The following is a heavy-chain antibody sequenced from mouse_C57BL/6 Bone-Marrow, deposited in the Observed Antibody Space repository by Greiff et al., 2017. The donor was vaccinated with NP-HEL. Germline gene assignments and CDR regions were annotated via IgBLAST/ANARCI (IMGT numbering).Heavy chain of an antibody. CDR1: GYTFTSYW. CDR2: IDPSDSYT. J-gene: IGHJ3*01. CDR3: ARKGPPFAY. D-gene: IGHD3-3*01. Sequence: QVQLQQSGAELVMPGASVKLSCKASGYTFTSYWMHWVKQRPGQGLEWIGEIDPSDSYTNYNQKFKGKSTLTVDKSSSTAYMQLSSLTSEDSAVYYCARKGPPFAYWGQGTLVTVSA. V-gene: IGHV1-69*01.